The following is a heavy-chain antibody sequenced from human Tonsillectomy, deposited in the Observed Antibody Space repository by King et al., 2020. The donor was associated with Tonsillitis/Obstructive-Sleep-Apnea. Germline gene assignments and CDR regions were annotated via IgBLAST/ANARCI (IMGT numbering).Heavy chain of an antibody. V-gene: IGHV3-30*04. Sequence: VQLVESGGGVVQPGRSLRLSCAASGFTFSNYAMHWVRQAPGKGLEWVAVISYDGSDKYYADSVKGRFTISRDNSKNTLYLQMNSLRAEDTAVYYCARGGTSLDYWGLGTLVTVSS. CDR3: ARGGTSLDY. CDR2: ISYDGSDK. CDR1: GFTFSNYA. D-gene: IGHD1-26*01. J-gene: IGHJ4*02.